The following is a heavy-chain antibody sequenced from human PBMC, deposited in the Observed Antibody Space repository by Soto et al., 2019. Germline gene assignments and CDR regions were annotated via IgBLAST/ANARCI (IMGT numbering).Heavy chain of an antibody. J-gene: IGHJ3*02. CDR2: IIPIFGTA. CDR1: GGTFSSYA. CDR3: ARDDSSGYYYPPAFDI. D-gene: IGHD3-22*01. V-gene: IGHV1-69*01. Sequence: QVQLVQSGAEVKKPGSSVKVSCKASGGTFSSYAISWVRQAPGQGLEWMGGIIPIFGTANYAQKFQGRVTITADEHTSTAYMELSGLRSEDTAVYYCARDDSSGYYYPPAFDIWGQGTMVTGSS.